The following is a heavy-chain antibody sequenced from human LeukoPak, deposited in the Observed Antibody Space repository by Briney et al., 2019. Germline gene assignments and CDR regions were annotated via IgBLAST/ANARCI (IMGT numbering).Heavy chain of an antibody. CDR3: ARDGSIAAAGGMDV. CDR2: ISSSGSTI. CDR1: GFIISSYE. Sequence: PGGSLRLSCAASGFIISSYEMNWVRQPPGKGLEWVSYISSSGSTIYYADSVKGRFTISRDNAKNSLYLQMNSLRAEDTAVYYCARDGSIAAAGGMDVWGKGTTVTVSS. V-gene: IGHV3-48*03. D-gene: IGHD6-13*01. J-gene: IGHJ6*04.